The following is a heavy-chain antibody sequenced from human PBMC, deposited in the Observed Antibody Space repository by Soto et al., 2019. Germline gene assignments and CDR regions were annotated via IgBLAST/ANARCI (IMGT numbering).Heavy chain of an antibody. CDR2: ISWNSGSI. J-gene: IGHJ4*02. CDR3: AKVSTVYEYSSSFPDY. Sequence: EVQLVESGGGLVQPGRSLRLSCAASGFTFDDYAMHWVRQAPGKGLEWVSGISWNSGSIGYADSVKGRFTISRDNAKNSLYLQMNSLRAEDTALYYCAKVSTVYEYSSSFPDYWGPGTLVTVSS. V-gene: IGHV3-9*01. CDR1: GFTFDDYA. D-gene: IGHD6-6*01.